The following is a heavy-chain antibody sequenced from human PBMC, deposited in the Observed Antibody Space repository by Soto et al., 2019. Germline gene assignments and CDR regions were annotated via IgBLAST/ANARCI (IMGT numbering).Heavy chain of an antibody. CDR2: IYYSGST. J-gene: IGHJ5*02. Sequence: SETLSLTCTVSCGSISSYYWSWIRQPPGKGLEWIGYIYYSGSTNYNPSLKSRVTISVDTSKNQFSLKLSSVTAADTAMYYCAREWGGGYDAWGQGTLVTV. CDR3: AREWGGGYDA. D-gene: IGHD2-15*01. V-gene: IGHV4-59*01. CDR1: CGSISSYY.